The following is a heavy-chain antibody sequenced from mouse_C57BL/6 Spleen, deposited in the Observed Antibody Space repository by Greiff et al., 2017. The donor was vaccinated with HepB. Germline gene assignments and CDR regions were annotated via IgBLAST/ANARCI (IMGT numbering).Heavy chain of an antibody. CDR3: ARRATVAYYFDY. CDR2: IDPSDSYT. Sequence: QVQLQQPGAELVRPGTSVKLSCKASGYTFTSYWMHWVKQRPGQGLEWIGVIDPSDSYTNYNQKFKGKATLTVDTSSSTAYMQLSSLTSEDSAVYYCARRATVAYYFDYWGQGTTRTVSS. V-gene: IGHV1-59*01. CDR1: GYTFTSYW. D-gene: IGHD1-1*01. J-gene: IGHJ2*01.